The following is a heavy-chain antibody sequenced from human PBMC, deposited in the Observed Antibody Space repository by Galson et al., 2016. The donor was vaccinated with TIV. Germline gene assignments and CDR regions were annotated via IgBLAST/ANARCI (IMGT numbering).Heavy chain of an antibody. CDR3: TRAAGKNGASCYATCETFDI. CDR1: EDSVSSDSAA. CDR2: TYYRSRWYY. D-gene: IGHD2-2*01. V-gene: IGHV6-1*01. Sequence: CAISEDSVSSDSAAWNWVRQSPSRGLEWLGRTYYRSRWYYDYKVSVKSRITINPDTSKNQFSLQLNSVTPEDTAVYYCTRAAGKNGASCYATCETFDIWGQGTMVTVSS. J-gene: IGHJ3*02.